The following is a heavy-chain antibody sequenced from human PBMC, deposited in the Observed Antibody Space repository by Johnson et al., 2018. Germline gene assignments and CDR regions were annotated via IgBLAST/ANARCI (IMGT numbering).Heavy chain of an antibody. V-gene: IGHV3-30-3*01. Sequence: VQLVESGGGVVQPGGSLRLSCAASGFSFTTYAMSWVRQAPGKGLEWVTFLSYDGNNKNYVDSVKGRFTISRDISKNTLFLQMNSLTREDTAVYYCASGAAQGYHPYMDVWGNGATVTVSS. CDR2: LSYDGNNK. CDR3: ASGAAQGYHPYMDV. CDR1: GFSFTTYA. J-gene: IGHJ6*03. D-gene: IGHD6-6*01.